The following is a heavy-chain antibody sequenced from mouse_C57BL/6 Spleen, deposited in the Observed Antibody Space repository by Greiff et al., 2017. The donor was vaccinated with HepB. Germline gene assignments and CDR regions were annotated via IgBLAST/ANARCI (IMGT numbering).Heavy chain of an antibody. D-gene: IGHD2-4*01. CDR1: GFTFTDYY. CDR3: ARYDYDDWYFDV. CDR2: IRNKANGYTT. Sequence: EVKVVESGGGLVQPGGSLSLSCAASGFTFTDYYMSWVRQPPGKALEWLGFIRNKANGYTTEYSASVKGRFTISRDNSQSILYLQMNARRAEDSATYYCARYDYDDWYFDVWGTGTTVTVSS. V-gene: IGHV7-3*01. J-gene: IGHJ1*03.